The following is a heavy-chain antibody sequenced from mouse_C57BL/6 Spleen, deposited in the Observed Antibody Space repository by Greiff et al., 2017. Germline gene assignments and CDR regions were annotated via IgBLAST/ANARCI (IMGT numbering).Heavy chain of an antibody. CDR1: GFSLTSYG. Sequence: QVQLKQSGPGLVAPSQSLSITCTVSGFSLTSYGVHWVRQPPGKGLEWLVVIWSDGSTTYNSALKSRLSISKDNSKSQVFLKMNSLQTDDTAMYYCARQSNYGGYYAMDYWGQGTSVTVSS. CDR2: IWSDGST. CDR3: ARQSNYGGYYAMDY. J-gene: IGHJ4*01. V-gene: IGHV2-6-1*01. D-gene: IGHD2-5*01.